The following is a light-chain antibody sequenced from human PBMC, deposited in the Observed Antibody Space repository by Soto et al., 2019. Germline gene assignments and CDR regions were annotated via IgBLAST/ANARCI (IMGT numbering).Light chain of an antibody. V-gene: IGLV2-8*01. CDR1: GSDVGDYNY. J-gene: IGLJ1*01. CDR2: EVS. CDR3: SSYTGSSYV. Sequence: QSALTQPPSASGSPGQSVTISCTGTGSDVGDYNYVSWYQQHPGKAPKLMIYEVSKRPSGVPDRFSGSKSGNTASLTVSWLQAEEEANYYCSSYTGSSYVFGTGTKLTVL.